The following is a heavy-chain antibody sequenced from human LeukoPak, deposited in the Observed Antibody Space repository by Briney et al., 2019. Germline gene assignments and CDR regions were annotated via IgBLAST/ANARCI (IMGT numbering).Heavy chain of an antibody. CDR3: ARAWNFDY. CDR2: NNPSDSDT. CDR1: GHSFTNYW. J-gene: IGHJ4*02. D-gene: IGHD1-1*01. V-gene: IGHV5-51*01. Sequence: GASLKISCKGSGHSFTNYWIAWVRQMPGRVLEWMVINNPSDSDTRYSPSLQGQVTISAAKCIRTAYLQWSRLKASDSAMYYCARAWNFDYWGQGTLVTVSS.